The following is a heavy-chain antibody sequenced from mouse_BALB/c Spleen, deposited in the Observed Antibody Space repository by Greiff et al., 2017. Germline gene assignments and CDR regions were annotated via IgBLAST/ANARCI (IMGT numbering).Heavy chain of an antibody. CDR3: ARGGHSNYYAMDY. CDR2: IDPSDSYT. Sequence: VQLQQPGAELVKPGASVKISCKASGYTFTSYWMNWVKQRPGQGLEWIGEIDPSDSYTNNNQKFKDKATLTVDKSSSTAYMQLSSLTSEDSAVYYCARGGHSNYYAMDYWGQGTSVTVSS. D-gene: IGHD6-1*01. CDR1: GYTFTSYW. J-gene: IGHJ4*01. V-gene: IGHV1S126*01.